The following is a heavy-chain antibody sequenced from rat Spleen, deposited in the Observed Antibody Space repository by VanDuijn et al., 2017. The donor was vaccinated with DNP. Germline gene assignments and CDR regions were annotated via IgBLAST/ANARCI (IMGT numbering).Heavy chain of an antibody. V-gene: IGHV5-7*01. CDR2: VSYDGGST. Sequence: EVQLVESGGGLVQPGRSMKLSCAASGFTFSDYNMAWVRQAPKKGLEWVATVSYDGGSTYYRDSVKGRFTMSRDNAKSTLYLQMDILRSEDTATYYCARPDYWGQGVIVTVSS. J-gene: IGHJ2*01. CDR3: ARPDY. CDR1: GFTFSDYN.